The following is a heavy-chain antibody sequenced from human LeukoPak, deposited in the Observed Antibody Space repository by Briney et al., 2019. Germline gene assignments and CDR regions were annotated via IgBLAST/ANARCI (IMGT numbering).Heavy chain of an antibody. V-gene: IGHV3-23*01. D-gene: IGHD3-9*01. CDR3: AKIGALRYFDWLLSEFDY. J-gene: IGHJ4*02. CDR2: ISGSGGST. CDR1: GFTFSSYA. Sequence: PGGSLRLSCAASGFTFSSYAMSWVRQAPGKGLEWVSAISGSGGSTYYADSVKGRFTISRDNSKNTLYLQMYSLRAEDTAVYYCAKIGALRYFDWLLSEFDYWGQGTLVTVSS.